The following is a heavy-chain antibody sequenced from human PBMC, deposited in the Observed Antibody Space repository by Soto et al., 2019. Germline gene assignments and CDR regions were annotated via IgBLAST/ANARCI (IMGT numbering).Heavy chain of an antibody. V-gene: IGHV6-1*01. CDR2: THYRSKWYY. CDR3: ARGEQYSGRIFDY. CDR1: GDSVSSNSAG. Sequence: SQTLSLPCAITGDSVSSNSAGWSWVRQSPSRGLEWLGRTHYRSKWYYEYAVSVRGRITINPDTSKNQYSLQLNSVTPEDTAVYFCARGEQYSGRIFDYWGQGTLVTVSS. J-gene: IGHJ4*01. D-gene: IGHD1-26*01.